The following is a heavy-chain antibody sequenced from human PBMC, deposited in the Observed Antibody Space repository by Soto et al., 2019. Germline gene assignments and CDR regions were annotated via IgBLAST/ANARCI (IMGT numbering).Heavy chain of an antibody. CDR1: GGSISSYY. J-gene: IGHJ6*01. Sequence: QVQLQESGPGLVKPSETLSLTCRISGGSISSYYWNWIRQAPGKGLEWIGFISYSGSTNYNPALTRRVTISVDTYKDQIALRLNSVTAADTAVYYCARVQSTSWGYYYAVDVWGQGTTVTVAS. V-gene: IGHV4-59*01. CDR3: ARVQSTSWGYYYAVDV. CDR2: ISYSGST. D-gene: IGHD2-2*01.